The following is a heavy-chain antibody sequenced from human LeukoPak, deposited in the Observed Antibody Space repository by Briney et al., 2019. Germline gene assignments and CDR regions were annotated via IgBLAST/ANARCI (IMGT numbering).Heavy chain of an antibody. J-gene: IGHJ3*02. CDR3: ARLNTRDIVVVVAPNGAFDI. D-gene: IGHD2-15*01. V-gene: IGHV4-39*01. CDR1: GGSISSSSYY. CDR2: IYYSGST. Sequence: SETLSLTCTVSGGSISSSSYYWGWFRQPPGKGLEWIGSIYYSGSTYYNPSLKSRVTISVDTSKNQFSLKLSSVTAADTAVYYCARLNTRDIVVVVAPNGAFDIWGQGTMVTVSS.